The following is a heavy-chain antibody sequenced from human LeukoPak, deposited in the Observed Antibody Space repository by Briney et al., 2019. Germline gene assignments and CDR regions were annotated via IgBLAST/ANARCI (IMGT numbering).Heavy chain of an antibody. V-gene: IGHV1-69*06. CDR1: GYTFTSYA. J-gene: IGHJ5*02. D-gene: IGHD2-2*01. Sequence: SVKVSCKASGYTFTSYAMNWVRQAPGQGLEWMGGIIPIFGTANYAQKFQGRVTITADKSTSTAYMELSSLRSEDTAVYYCARGRRQLLYNWFDPWGQGTLVTVSS. CDR3: ARGRRQLLYNWFDP. CDR2: IIPIFGTA.